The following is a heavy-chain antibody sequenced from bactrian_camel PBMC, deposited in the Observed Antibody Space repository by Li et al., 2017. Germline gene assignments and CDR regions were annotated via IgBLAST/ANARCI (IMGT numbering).Heavy chain of an antibody. CDR1: GFTFSSYF. J-gene: IGHJ6*01. V-gene: IGHV3-2*01. Sequence: HVQLVESGGGLVQPGGSLRLSCAASGFTFSSYFMSWVRQAPGKGLEWVPSIYSDGSNTYYADSVKGRFTISRDNAKNTVALQMNSLKSEDTALYYCAATGDSWGGDFGHWGQGTQVTVS. CDR3: AATGDSWGGDFGH. D-gene: IGHD5*01. CDR2: IYSDGSNT.